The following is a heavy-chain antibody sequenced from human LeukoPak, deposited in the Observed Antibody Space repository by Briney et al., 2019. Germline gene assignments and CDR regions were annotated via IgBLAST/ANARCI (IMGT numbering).Heavy chain of an antibody. CDR2: ISYDGSNK. CDR1: GFTFSSYG. CDR3: AKDLSAYGDSRMDV. Sequence: GGSLRLSCAASGFTFSSYGMHWVRQAPGKGLEWVAVISYDGSNKYYADSVKGRFTISRDNSKNTLYLQMNSQRAEDTAVYYCAKDLSAYGDSRMDVWGQGTTVTVSS. D-gene: IGHD4-17*01. J-gene: IGHJ6*02. V-gene: IGHV3-30*18.